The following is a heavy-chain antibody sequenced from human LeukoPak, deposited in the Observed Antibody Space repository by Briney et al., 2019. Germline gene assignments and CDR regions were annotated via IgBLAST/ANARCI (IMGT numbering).Heavy chain of an antibody. CDR1: GFTFSAYA. J-gene: IGHJ4*02. CDR3: ARSDSSSWND. D-gene: IGHD6-13*01. Sequence: GGSLRLSCAASGFTFSAYAMTWFRQAPGKGLEWVSSISSSSSYMYYADSVKGRFTISRDNAKNSLYLQMNSLRAEDTAVYYCARSDSSSWNDWGQGTLVTVSS. V-gene: IGHV3-21*01. CDR2: ISSSSSYM.